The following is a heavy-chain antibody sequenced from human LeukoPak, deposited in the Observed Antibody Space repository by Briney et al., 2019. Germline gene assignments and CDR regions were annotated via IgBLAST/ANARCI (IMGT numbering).Heavy chain of an antibody. D-gene: IGHD6-13*01. CDR1: GFNFDDYV. Sequence: GGSLRLSCAASGFNFDDYVMSWVRQAPGKGLEWVSFISSSSSYIYYADSLKGRFTISRDNAKNSLYLQMNSLRAEDTAVYYCARAPGYRSFLDHWGQGTLVTVSS. CDR2: ISSSSSYI. J-gene: IGHJ4*02. CDR3: ARAPGYRSFLDH. V-gene: IGHV3-21*01.